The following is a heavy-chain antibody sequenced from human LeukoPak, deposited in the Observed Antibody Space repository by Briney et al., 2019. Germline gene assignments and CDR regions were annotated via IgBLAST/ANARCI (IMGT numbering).Heavy chain of an antibody. CDR3: ARGPLGYCSSTSCYVPRQPRYYYYYMDV. CDR1: GGSISGYN. V-gene: IGHV4-4*07. CDR2: VSSSAGA. D-gene: IGHD2-2*01. Sequence: SETLSLICIVSGGSISGYNCNWVRQTAGKGLDWIGHVSSSAGATYNPSLTTRVTMSVDTSKNHCSLRLNYVTAADTAVYYCARGPLGYCSSTSCYVPRQPRYYYYYMDVWGKGTTVTVSS. J-gene: IGHJ6*03.